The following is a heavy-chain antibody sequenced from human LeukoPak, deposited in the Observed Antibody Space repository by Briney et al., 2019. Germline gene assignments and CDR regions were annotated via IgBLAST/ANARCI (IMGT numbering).Heavy chain of an antibody. CDR1: GGSFSGYY. J-gene: IGHJ5*02. CDR3: ARDTSIQLGGWFDP. CDR2: INHSGST. Sequence: PSETLSLTCAVYGGSFSGYYWSWIRQPPGKGLEWIGEINHSGSTNYNPSLKSRVTISVDTSKNQFSLKLSSVTAADTAVYYCARDTSIQLGGWFDPWGQGTLVTVSS. V-gene: IGHV4-34*01. D-gene: IGHD5-18*01.